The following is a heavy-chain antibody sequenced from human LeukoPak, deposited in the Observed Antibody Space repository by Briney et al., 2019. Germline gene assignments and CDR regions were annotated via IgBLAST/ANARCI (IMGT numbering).Heavy chain of an antibody. CDR3: AHRRGTYYFQY. V-gene: IGHV2-5*02. D-gene: IGHD1-26*01. J-gene: IGHJ4*02. CDR1: GFSLSSSGVG. Sequence: SGPTLVKPTQTLTLTCTFSGFSLSSSGVGAGWIRQPPGKALEWLALIYWDDDKRYSPSLKSRLTITKDTSKNQVVLTMTNMDPVDTATYYCAHRRGTYYFQYWGQGTLVTVSS. CDR2: IYWDDDK.